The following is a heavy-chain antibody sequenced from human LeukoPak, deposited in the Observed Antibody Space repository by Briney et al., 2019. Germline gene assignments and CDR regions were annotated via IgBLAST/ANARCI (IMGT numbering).Heavy chain of an antibody. CDR2: ISSSSSYI. J-gene: IGHJ4*02. D-gene: IGHD2-2*01. Sequence: PGGSLRLSCAASGCTFSSYSMSWVRQAPGKGLEWVSSISSSSSYIYYADSVKGRFTISRDNAKNSLYLQMNSLRAEDTAVYYCARDLGYCSSTSCQQAYYFDYWGQGTLVTVSS. CDR3: ARDLGYCSSTSCQQAYYFDY. V-gene: IGHV3-21*01. CDR1: GCTFSSYS.